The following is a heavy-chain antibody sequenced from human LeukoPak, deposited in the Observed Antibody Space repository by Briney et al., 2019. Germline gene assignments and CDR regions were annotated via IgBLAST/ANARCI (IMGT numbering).Heavy chain of an antibody. Sequence: ASVKVSCKTSGGTFNDSAISWVRQAPGQGLEWLGGIMPLFGTAGYAQKFQGRVTITKDESTRTVYLELTSLTSDDTAVYYCARDVHGDYGSGWFDPWGQGTLVSVSS. D-gene: IGHD4-17*01. J-gene: IGHJ5*02. CDR3: ARDVHGDYGSGWFDP. CDR2: IMPLFGTA. CDR1: GGTFNDSA. V-gene: IGHV1-69*05.